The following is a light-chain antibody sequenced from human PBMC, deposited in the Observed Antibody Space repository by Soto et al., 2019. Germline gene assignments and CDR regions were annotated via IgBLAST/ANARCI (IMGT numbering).Light chain of an antibody. Sequence: IVLTQSPVTLALSPGERAVLSSRASQSVSTSLAWYQHKPGQAPRLFIYDASKRAPGIPARFSGSGSGTDFTLTISSLEPEDIAVYYCQVRDVWPSFGQGTKVEIK. CDR2: DAS. J-gene: IGKJ1*01. V-gene: IGKV3-11*01. CDR3: QVRDVWPS. CDR1: QSVSTS.